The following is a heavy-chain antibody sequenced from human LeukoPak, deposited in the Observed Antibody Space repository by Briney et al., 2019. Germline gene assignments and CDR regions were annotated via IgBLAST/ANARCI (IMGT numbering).Heavy chain of an antibody. Sequence: SETLSLTCSVSGLSIATTTINYYWGWIRQPPGKGLEWIGTVSSSGSPFYTPSLRGRVSISLDTSTNQISLQLTSVTATDTATYFCARAPAHGAYAFDYWGQGSLATVSS. CDR3: ARAPAHGAYAFDY. D-gene: IGHD4/OR15-4a*01. V-gene: IGHV4-39*01. CDR2: VSSSGSP. CDR1: GLSIATTTINYY. J-gene: IGHJ4*02.